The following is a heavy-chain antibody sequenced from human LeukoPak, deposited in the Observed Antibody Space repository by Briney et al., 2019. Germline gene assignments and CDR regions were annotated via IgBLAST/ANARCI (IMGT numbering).Heavy chain of an antibody. J-gene: IGHJ3*02. CDR2: IYSGGST. CDR1: GFTVSSNY. Sequence: PGGSLRLSCAASGFTVSSNYMSWVRQAPGKGLEWVSVIYSGGSTYYADSVKGRFTISRDNSKNTLYLQMNSLRAEDTAVYYCARANYDSSGYYLDAFDIWGQGTMVTVSS. CDR3: ARANYDSSGYYLDAFDI. D-gene: IGHD3-22*01. V-gene: IGHV3-53*01.